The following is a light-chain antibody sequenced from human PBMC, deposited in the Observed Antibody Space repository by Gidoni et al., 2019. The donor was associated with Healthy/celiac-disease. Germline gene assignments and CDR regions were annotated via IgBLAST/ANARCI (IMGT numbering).Light chain of an antibody. CDR3: QQYNSYPWT. CDR2: YAS. V-gene: IGKV1-5*01. CDR1: QSISSW. J-gene: IGKJ1*01. Sequence: DIQMTQSPSTLSASVGDRVTITCRASQSISSWLAWYQQKPGKAPKLLIYYASSLESGVPSRFRGSGSGTEFTLTISSLQPDDFATYYCQQYNSYPWTFGQGTKVEIK.